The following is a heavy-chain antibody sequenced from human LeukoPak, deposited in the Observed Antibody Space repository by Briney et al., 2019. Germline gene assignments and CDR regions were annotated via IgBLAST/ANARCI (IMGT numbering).Heavy chain of an antibody. CDR1: GFTFTSYA. D-gene: IGHD3-10*01. J-gene: IGHJ3*02. Sequence: PRGSLRLSCAASGFTFTSYAMSWVRQAPGKGLEWVSAISGSGGSTYYADSVKGRFTISRDKSKNTLYMQMNSLRAEDTAVYYCAKDPGRPIIWFGDKGNDAFDIWGQGTMVTVSS. CDR3: AKDPGRPIIWFGDKGNDAFDI. CDR2: ISGSGGST. V-gene: IGHV3-23*01.